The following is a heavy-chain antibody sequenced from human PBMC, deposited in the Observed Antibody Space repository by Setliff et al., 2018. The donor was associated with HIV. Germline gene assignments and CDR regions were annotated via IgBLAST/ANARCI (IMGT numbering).Heavy chain of an antibody. CDR1: GFTFSWYG. J-gene: IGHJ4*02. V-gene: IGHV3-30*03. D-gene: IGHD6-13*01. CDR3: ARVQQQLLQEDDYFDY. Sequence: GGSLRLSCAASGFTFSWYGMDWVCQAPGKGLEWVAVISFDGSDKYYADSVKGRFTLSRDNFRNTLYLQMNSLRPEDTAVYYCARVQQQLLQEDDYFDYWGQGTLVTV. CDR2: ISFDGSDK.